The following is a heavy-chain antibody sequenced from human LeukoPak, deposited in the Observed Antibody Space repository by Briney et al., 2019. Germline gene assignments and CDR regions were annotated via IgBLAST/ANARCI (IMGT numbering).Heavy chain of an antibody. D-gene: IGHD3-22*01. CDR2: INPNSGRA. CDR1: GYTFTKYN. CDR3: VRVYHDGSFESGNWFDP. J-gene: IGHJ5*02. V-gene: IGHV1-8*01. Sequence: ASVKVSCKASGYTFTKYNIDGVRQATGQGLEWMGWINPNSGRAGCVQKFQGRVNITRDTSISTAYMELSSLRSEDTAVYYCVRVYHDGSFESGNWFDPWGQGTLVTVSS.